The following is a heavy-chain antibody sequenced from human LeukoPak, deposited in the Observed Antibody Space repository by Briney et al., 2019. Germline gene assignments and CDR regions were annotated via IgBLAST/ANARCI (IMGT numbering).Heavy chain of an antibody. V-gene: IGHV3-23*01. Sequence: GGSLRLSCTASGFTFSTYALSWVRQAPGKGLEWVSAISASGDATYYADSVKSRFTISRDNAKNTLYLQMNSLRAEDTAVYYCARDHSRGSSYYDSSGLQGADYWGQGTLVTVSS. CDR2: ISASGDAT. J-gene: IGHJ4*02. CDR1: GFTFSTYA. D-gene: IGHD3-22*01. CDR3: ARDHSRGSSYYDSSGLQGADY.